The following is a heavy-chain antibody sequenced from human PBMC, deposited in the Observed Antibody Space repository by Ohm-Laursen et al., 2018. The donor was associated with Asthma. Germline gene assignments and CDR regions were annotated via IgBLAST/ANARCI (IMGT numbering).Heavy chain of an antibody. D-gene: IGHD6-19*01. V-gene: IGHV3-21*04. J-gene: IGHJ4*02. CDR3: AKDKYPSWIAVAGNFDY. Sequence: SLRLSCAASGYTFSRYSIHWVRQIPGKGLEWVASISTASSFIYYADSVGGRFTTSRDNARNSVYLQMNSLRAEDTAVYYCAKDKYPSWIAVAGNFDYWGQGTLVTVSS. CDR1: GYTFSRYS. CDR2: ISTASSFI.